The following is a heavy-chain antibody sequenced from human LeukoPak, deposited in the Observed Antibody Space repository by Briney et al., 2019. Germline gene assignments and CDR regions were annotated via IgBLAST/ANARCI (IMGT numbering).Heavy chain of an antibody. J-gene: IGHJ6*03. CDR1: GFTFSSYW. D-gene: IGHD6-13*01. CDR2: IKQDGSEK. CDR3: ARDEAAAGRGYFYYYYMDV. V-gene: IGHV3-7*01. Sequence: PGGSLRLSCAASGFTFSSYWMNWVRQAPGKGLEWVANIKQDGSEKYYVDSVKGRFTISRDNAKNSLYLQMNSLRAEDTAVYYCARDEAAAGRGYFYYYYMDVWGKGTTVTVSS.